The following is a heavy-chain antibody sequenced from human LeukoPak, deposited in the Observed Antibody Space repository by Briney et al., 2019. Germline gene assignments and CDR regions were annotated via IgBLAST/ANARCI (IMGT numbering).Heavy chain of an antibody. CDR1: GGSISSYY. CDR3: ARSIGTARRNWYFDL. V-gene: IGHV4-59*01. D-gene: IGHD6-13*01. J-gene: IGHJ2*01. CDR2: IYYSGST. Sequence: PSETLSLTCTVSGGSISSYYWSWIRQPPGKGLEWIGYIYYSGSTNYNPSLKSRVTISVDTSKNQFSLKLSSVTAADTAVYYCARSIGTARRNWYFDLWGRGTLVTVSS.